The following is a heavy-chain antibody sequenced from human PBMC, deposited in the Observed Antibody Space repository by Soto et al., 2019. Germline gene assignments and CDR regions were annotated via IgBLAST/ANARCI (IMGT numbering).Heavy chain of an antibody. CDR1: GGYISSYY. V-gene: IGHV4-59*01. CDR3: ARADYGDYFDY. Sequence: SETMSLTCTVSGGYISSYYWSWIRQPPGKGLEWIGYIYYSGSTNYNPSLKSRVTISVDTSKNQFSLKLSSVTAADTAVYYCARADYGDYFDYWGQGTLVTVSS. J-gene: IGHJ4*02. CDR2: IYYSGST. D-gene: IGHD4-17*01.